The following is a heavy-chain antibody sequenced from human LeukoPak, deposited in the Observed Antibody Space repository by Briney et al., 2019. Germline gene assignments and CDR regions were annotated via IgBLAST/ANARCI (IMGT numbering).Heavy chain of an antibody. J-gene: IGHJ6*02. Sequence: SETLSLTCTVSGGSISSYYWSWIRQPPGKGLEWIGYIYHSGSTYYNPSLKSRVTISVDRSKNQFSLKLSSVTAADTAVYYCARGAPPNRYYYYYGMDVWGQGTTVTVSS. D-gene: IGHD1-14*01. CDR1: GGSISSYY. V-gene: IGHV4-59*12. CDR3: ARGAPPNRYYYYYGMDV. CDR2: IYHSGST.